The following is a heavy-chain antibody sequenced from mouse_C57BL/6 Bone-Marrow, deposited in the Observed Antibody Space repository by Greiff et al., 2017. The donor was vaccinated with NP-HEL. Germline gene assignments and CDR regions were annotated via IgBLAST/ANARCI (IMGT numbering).Heavy chain of an antibody. D-gene: IGHD1-1*01. J-gene: IGHJ2*01. CDR3: ARGGDGSGYFDY. V-gene: IGHV1-55*01. CDR1: GYTFTSYW. CDR2: IYPGSGST. Sequence: QVQLQQPGAELVKPGASVKMSCKASGYTFTSYWITWVKQRPGPGLEWIGDIYPGSGSTNYNEKFKSKTTLTVDTSSSPAYMQLSSLTSEDSAVYYCARGGDGSGYFDYWGQGTTLTVSS.